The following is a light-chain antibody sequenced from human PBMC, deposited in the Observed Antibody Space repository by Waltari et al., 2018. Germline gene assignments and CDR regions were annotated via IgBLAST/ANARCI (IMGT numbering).Light chain of an antibody. CDR3: VLYMGSGFWV. CDR2: STN. V-gene: IGLV8-61*01. CDR1: SGSVSTNYN. J-gene: IGLJ3*02. Sequence: QTVVTQAPSFSVSPGGTVTLTCGLCSGSVSTNYNPSWYQPTPGQAPRTLIYSTNTRSSGVPDRFSGSILGNKAALTITGAQADDESDYYCVLYMGSGFWVFGGGTKLTVL.